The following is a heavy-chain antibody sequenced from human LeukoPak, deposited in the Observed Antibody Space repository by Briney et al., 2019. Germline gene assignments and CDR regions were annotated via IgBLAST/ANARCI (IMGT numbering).Heavy chain of an antibody. CDR2: IYYSGST. CDR3: ARHVDPGIAAHPFDY. J-gene: IGHJ4*02. Sequence: SETLSLTCTVSGGSISSYYWSWIRQPPGKGLEWIGSIYYSGSTYYNPSLKSRVTISVDTSKNRFSLKLSSVTAADTAVYYCARHVDPGIAAHPFDYWGQGTLVTVSS. CDR1: GGSISSYY. V-gene: IGHV4-59*05. D-gene: IGHD6-6*01.